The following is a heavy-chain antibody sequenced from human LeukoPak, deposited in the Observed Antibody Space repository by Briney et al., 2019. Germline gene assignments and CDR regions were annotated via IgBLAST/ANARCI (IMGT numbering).Heavy chain of an antibody. CDR2: IYYSGST. CDR3: ARHIEYQLLPTSDFDY. V-gene: IGHV4-39*01. D-gene: IGHD2-2*01. Sequence: SETLSLTCTVSGGSISSSSYYWGWIRQPPGKGLEWIGSIYYSGSTYYNPSLKSRVTISVGTSKNQFSLKLSSVTAADTAVYYCARHIEYQLLPTSDFDYWGQGTLVTVSS. J-gene: IGHJ4*02. CDR1: GGSISSSSYY.